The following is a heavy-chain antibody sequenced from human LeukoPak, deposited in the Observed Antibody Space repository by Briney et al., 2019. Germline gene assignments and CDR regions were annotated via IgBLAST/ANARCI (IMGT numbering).Heavy chain of an antibody. J-gene: IGHJ6*03. CDR2: IIPIFGTA. D-gene: IGHD2-15*01. V-gene: IGHV1-69*06. Sequence: GASVKVSCKASGGTFSSYAISWVRQAPGQGLEWMGGIIPIFGTANYAQKFQGRVTITADKSTSTAYMELSSLRSEDTAVYYCASSAPKKYCSGGSCYSDYYYYYMDVWGKGTTVTISS. CDR1: GGTFSSYA. CDR3: ASSAPKKYCSGGSCYSDYYYYYMDV.